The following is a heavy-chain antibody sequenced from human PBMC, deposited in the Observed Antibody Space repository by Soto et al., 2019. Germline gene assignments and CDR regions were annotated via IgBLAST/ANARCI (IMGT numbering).Heavy chain of an antibody. J-gene: IGHJ5*02. CDR2: VYSTEIT. CDR3: ARGSEAWFDP. V-gene: IGHV4-59*01. CDR1: GDSISSYF. Sequence: SDTLSLTSTVSGDSISSYFWSWIRQPPGKGLEWIGYVYSTEITNYNPSLKSRVAMSIDTSKNQFSLKVRSLTAADTAVYYCARGSEAWFDPWGQGTLVTVSS.